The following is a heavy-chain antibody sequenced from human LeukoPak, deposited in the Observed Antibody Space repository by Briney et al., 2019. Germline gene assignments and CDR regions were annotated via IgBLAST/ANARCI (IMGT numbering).Heavy chain of an antibody. V-gene: IGHV3-43*01. Sequence: GGSLRLSCAASGFTFDDYTMHWVRQPPGKGLEWVSVITWDGSRIYYADSVKGRFTISRDNAKNSLYLQMNSLRAEDTAVYYCARVRDDCSSTSCRDYYYGMDVWGQGTTVTVSS. CDR3: ARVRDDCSSTSCRDYYYGMDV. J-gene: IGHJ6*02. D-gene: IGHD2-2*01. CDR1: GFTFDDYT. CDR2: ITWDGSRI.